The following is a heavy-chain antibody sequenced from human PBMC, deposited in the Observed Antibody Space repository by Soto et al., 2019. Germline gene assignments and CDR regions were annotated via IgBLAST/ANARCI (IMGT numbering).Heavy chain of an antibody. CDR3: ARVSIVGATRFDP. Sequence: SETLSLTCTVSGDSVNSGSYYWTWIRQAPGKGLEWLGYIYHIGTTRYNPSLESRATISLDTSKSQFSLRLTSVTAADTAVYFCARVSIVGATRFDPWGHGTLVTVSS. J-gene: IGHJ5*02. CDR1: GDSVNSGSYY. V-gene: IGHV4-61*01. CDR2: IYHIGTT. D-gene: IGHD1-26*01.